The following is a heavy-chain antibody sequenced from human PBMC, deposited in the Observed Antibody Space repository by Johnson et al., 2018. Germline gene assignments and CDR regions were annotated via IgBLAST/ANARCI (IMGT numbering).Heavy chain of an antibody. CDR3: AKDGGYSSSWYNYYYYMDV. D-gene: IGHD6-13*01. CDR2: ISYDGSNK. CDR1: GFTFSSYG. J-gene: IGHJ6*03. V-gene: IGHV3-30*18. Sequence: QVQLVESGGGVVQPGGSLRLSCAASGFTFSSYGMHWVRQAPGKGLEWVAVISYDGSNKYYADSVKGRFTISRDNSKNTLYLQMNSLRAGDTAVYYCAKDGGYSSSWYNYYYYMDVWGKGTTVTVSS.